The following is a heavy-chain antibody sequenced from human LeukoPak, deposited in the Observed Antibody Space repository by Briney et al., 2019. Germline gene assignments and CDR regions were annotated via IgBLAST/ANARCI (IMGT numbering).Heavy chain of an antibody. CDR3: ARGRATMVRGVIIGHAFDI. J-gene: IGHJ3*02. D-gene: IGHD3-10*01. CDR2: INHSGST. V-gene: IGHV4-34*01. CDR1: GGSFSGYY. Sequence: SSETLSLTCAVYGGSFSGYYWSWIRQPPGKGLEWIGEINHSGSTNYNPSPKSRVTISVDTSKNQFSLKLSSVTAADTAVYYCARGRATMVRGVIIGHAFDIWGQGTMVTVSS.